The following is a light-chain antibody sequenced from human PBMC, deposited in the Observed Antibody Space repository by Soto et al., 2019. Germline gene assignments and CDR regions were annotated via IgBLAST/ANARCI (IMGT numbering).Light chain of an antibody. Sequence: EIVLTQSPATLSVSPGERATLSCRASQSVSINVAWYQQKPGQSPRLLISGASTRATAIPASFSGSGSGTEFTLIISSLQSEDFAIYYCQQYYNWPRTFGQRTKLQIK. CDR3: QQYYNWPRT. V-gene: IGKV3-15*01. J-gene: IGKJ1*01. CDR2: GAS. CDR1: QSVSIN.